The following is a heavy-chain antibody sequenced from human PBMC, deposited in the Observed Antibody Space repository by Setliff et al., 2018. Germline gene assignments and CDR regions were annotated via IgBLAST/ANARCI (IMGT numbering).Heavy chain of an antibody. CDR2: IYPSNSNV. J-gene: IGHJ4*02. V-gene: IGHV5-51*01. D-gene: IGHD3-22*01. CDR3: ARHRAASSGYAIPILDY. Sequence: PGESLKISCMSSGYSFSDYWIAWVRQMPGKGLEWMGIIYPSNSNVKYSPSFQGQVTMSADKSISTAYLQWNSLKASDTAIYYCARHRAASSGYAIPILDYWGQGALVTVSS. CDR1: GYSFSDYW.